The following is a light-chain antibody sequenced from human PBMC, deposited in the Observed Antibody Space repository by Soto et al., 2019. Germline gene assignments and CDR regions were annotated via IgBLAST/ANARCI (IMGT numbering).Light chain of an antibody. J-gene: IGLJ2*01. V-gene: IGLV4-69*01. CDR3: QTWGTGIVV. CDR1: SGHSSYA. Sequence: QLVRTQSPSASASLGASVKNTCTLSSGHSSYAIAWHQQQPEKGPRYLMKLNSDGSHSKGDGIPDRFSGSSSGAERYLTISSLQSEDEADYYCQTWGTGIVVFGGGTKLTVL. CDR2: LNSDGSH.